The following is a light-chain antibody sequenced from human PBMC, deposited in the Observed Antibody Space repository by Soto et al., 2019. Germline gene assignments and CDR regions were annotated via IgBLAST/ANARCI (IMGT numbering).Light chain of an antibody. J-gene: IGLJ2*01. CDR3: SSYAGSSTV. Sequence: QSVLTQPASVSGSPGQSITISCTGTISDFVVYNYVSWYQQHPGKAPKLMIYGVSNRPSGVSNRFSGSKSGNTASLTISGLQADDEADYYCSSYAGSSTVFGGGTKVTVL. CDR1: ISDFVVYNY. V-gene: IGLV2-14*01. CDR2: GVS.